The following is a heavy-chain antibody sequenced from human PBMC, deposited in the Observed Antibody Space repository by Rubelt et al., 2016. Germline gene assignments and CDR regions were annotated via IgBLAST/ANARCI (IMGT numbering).Heavy chain of an antibody. J-gene: IGHJ5*02. Sequence: QLQLQESGPGLVKPSETLSLTCTVSGGSISSSSYYWGWIRQPPGKGLEWLGSIYYSGSTYYNPSLKSRVTISADTSTNQFRLKLSLVTAADTAVYYCAGYSSSYNWFDPWGQGTLVTVSS. V-gene: IGHV4-39*01. CDR2: IYYSGST. D-gene: IGHD6-13*01. CDR3: AGYSSSYNWFDP. CDR1: GGSISSSSYY.